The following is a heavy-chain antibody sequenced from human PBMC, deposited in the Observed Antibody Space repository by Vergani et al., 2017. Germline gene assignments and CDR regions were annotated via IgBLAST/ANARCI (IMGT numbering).Heavy chain of an antibody. CDR2: INPNSGGT. CDR3: ARSWRFVVVPAAMYGMDV. V-gene: IGHV1-2*02. CDR1: GYTFTGYY. D-gene: IGHD2-2*01. Sequence: QVQLVQSGAEVKKPGASVKVSCKASGYTFTGYYMHWVRQAPGQGLEWMGWINPNSGGTNYAQQFQGRVTMTRDKSISTAYMELSRLGSDDTAAYYCARSWRFVVVPAAMYGMDVWGQGTTVTVSS. J-gene: IGHJ6*02.